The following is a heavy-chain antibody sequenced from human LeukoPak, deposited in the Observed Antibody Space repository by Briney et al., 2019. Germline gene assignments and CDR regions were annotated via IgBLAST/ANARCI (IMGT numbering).Heavy chain of an antibody. V-gene: IGHV1-24*01. D-gene: IGHD6-19*01. CDR3: ATGPVAGPYYYGMDV. J-gene: IGHJ6*02. CDR1: GGTFSSYA. Sequence: ASVKVSCKASGGTFSSYAISWVRQAPGKGLEWMGGFDPEDGETIYAQKFQGRVTMTEDTSTDTAYMELSSLRSEDTAVYYCATGPVAGPYYYGMDVWGQGTTVTVSS. CDR2: FDPEDGET.